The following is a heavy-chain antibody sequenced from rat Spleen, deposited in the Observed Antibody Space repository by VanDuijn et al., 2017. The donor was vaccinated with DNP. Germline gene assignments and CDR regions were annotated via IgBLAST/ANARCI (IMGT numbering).Heavy chain of an antibody. D-gene: IGHD1-7*01. CDR1: GFTFSDYN. V-gene: IGHV5-7*01. Sequence: EVQLVESGGDLVQPGRSLKLSCAASGFTFSDYNMAWVRQAPKKGLEWVTTISYDGSSAYYRDSVRGRFTISRDYARSTLYLQMDSLRSEDTATYYCATSSYFGYDYGFAYWGQGTLVTVSS. CDR2: ISYDGSSA. CDR3: ATSSYFGYDYGFAY. J-gene: IGHJ3*01.